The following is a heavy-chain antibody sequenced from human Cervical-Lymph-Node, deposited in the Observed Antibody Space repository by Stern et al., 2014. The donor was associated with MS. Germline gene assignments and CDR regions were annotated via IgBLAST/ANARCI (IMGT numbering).Heavy chain of an antibody. CDR2: ISSSISYT. CDR3: ARVGTNGYFDC. Sequence: EVQLVESGGGLVKPGGSLRLSCAASGFTFSSYSMNWVRQAPGKGLEWVSSISSSISYTYFADSVKGRFTISRDNARNSLYLQMNSLRAEDTAVYYCARVGTNGYFDCWGQGTLVTVSS. D-gene: IGHD2-8*01. CDR1: GFTFSSYS. J-gene: IGHJ4*02. V-gene: IGHV3-21*01.